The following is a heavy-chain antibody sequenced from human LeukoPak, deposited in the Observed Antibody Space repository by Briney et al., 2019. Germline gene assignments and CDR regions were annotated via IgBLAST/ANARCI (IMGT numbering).Heavy chain of an antibody. Sequence: RASVKVSCKASGYTFTSYNMHWVRQAPGQGLEGMGLIKPSGGSTSYAQTFQGRVTMTRDTSTSTVYMELSGLTSDDTAVYYCARDNSNWSVDYWGQGTLVIVSS. V-gene: IGHV1-46*01. J-gene: IGHJ4*02. CDR1: GYTFTSYN. D-gene: IGHD6-13*01. CDR2: IKPSGGST. CDR3: ARDNSNWSVDY.